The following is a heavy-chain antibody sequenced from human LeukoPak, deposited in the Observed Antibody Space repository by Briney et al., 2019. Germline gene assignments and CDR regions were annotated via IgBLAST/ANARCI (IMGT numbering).Heavy chain of an antibody. CDR1: GGSISSYY. CDR3: ARQRYSNYYYYYMDV. Sequence: PSETLSPTCTVSGGSISSYYWSWIRQPPGKGLEWIGYIYYSGSTNYNPSLKSRVTISVDTSKNQFSLKLSSVTAADTAVYYCARQRYSNYYYYYMDVWGKGTTVTVSS. J-gene: IGHJ6*03. V-gene: IGHV4-59*01. D-gene: IGHD4-11*01. CDR2: IYYSGST.